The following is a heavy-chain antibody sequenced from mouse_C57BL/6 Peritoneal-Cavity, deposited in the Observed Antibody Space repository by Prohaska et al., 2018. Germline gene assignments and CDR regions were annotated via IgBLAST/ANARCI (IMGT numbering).Heavy chain of an antibody. CDR2: INYDGSST. D-gene: IGHD1-1*01. J-gene: IGHJ2*01. Sequence: EVKLVESEGGLVQPGSSMKLSCTASGFTFSDYYMAWVRQVPEKGLEWVANINYDGSSTYYLDSLKSRFIISRDNAKNILYLQMSSLKSEDTATYYCARDRGDYYGSSHYFDYWGQGTTLTASS. CDR1: GFTFSDYY. V-gene: IGHV5-16*01. CDR3: ARDRGDYYGSSHYFDY.